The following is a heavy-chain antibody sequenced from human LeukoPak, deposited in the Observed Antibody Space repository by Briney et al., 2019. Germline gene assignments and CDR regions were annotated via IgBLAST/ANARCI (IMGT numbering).Heavy chain of an antibody. CDR3: ARGVISTDAFDV. CDR2: IYYSGSV. CDR1: GDSISSYY. V-gene: IGHV4-59*01. Sequence: SETLSLTCTVSGDSISSYYWSWIRQPPGKGLEWIGYIYYSGSVIYNPSLKSRVTMSLDTSKNQFSLKLRSVTAADTAVYYCARGVISTDAFDVWGQGTMVTVSS. D-gene: IGHD3-3*02. J-gene: IGHJ3*01.